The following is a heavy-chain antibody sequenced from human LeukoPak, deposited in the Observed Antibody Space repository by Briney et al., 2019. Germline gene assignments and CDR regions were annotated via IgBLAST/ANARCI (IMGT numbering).Heavy chain of an antibody. Sequence: SETLSLTCTVSGGSISSYYWSWIQQPPGKGLEWIGYIYYSGSTNYNPSLKSRVTISVDTSKNQFSLKLSSVTAADTAVYYCARGGAVAGNYYYYYMDVWGKGTTVTVSS. D-gene: IGHD6-19*01. CDR2: IYYSGST. CDR1: GGSISSYY. CDR3: ARGGAVAGNYYYYYMDV. V-gene: IGHV4-59*01. J-gene: IGHJ6*03.